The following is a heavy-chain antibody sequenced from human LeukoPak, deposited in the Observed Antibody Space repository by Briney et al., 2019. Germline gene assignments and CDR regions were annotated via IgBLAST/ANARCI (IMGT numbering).Heavy chain of an antibody. CDR1: GDSISSSGYY. D-gene: IGHD3-22*01. CDR3: ARGVTMIVV. J-gene: IGHJ4*02. CDR2: IYYSGST. Sequence: NTSETLSLTCTVSGDSISSSGYYWNWIRQHPGKGLEWIGYIYYSGSTYYNPSLKSRVTISVDTSRNQFSLTLTSVTAADTAVYYCARGVTMIVVWGQGTLVTVSS. V-gene: IGHV4-31*03.